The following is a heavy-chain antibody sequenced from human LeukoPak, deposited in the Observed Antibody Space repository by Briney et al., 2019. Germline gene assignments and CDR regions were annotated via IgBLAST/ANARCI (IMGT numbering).Heavy chain of an antibody. CDR3: ARHSPNNYYYYGMDV. CDR1: GYRLPTYW. Sequence: GESLKISCQGFGYRLPTYWIGWVRQMPGKGLEGMGIIYPGDSNTRYSPSFQGQVTISADKSISTAYLQWSSLKASDTAMYFCARHSPNNYYYYGMDVWGQGTTVTVSS. CDR2: IYPGDSNT. J-gene: IGHJ6*02. V-gene: IGHV5-51*01.